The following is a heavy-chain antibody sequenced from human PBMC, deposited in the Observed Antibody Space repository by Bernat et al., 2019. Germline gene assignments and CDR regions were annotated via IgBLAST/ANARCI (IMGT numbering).Heavy chain of an antibody. CDR2: ISYDGSNK. CDR3: ARDRVDDYIWGSYPNDY. CDR1: GFTFSSYA. V-gene: IGHV3-30*01. D-gene: IGHD3-16*01. Sequence: QVQLVESGGGLVQPGRSLRLSCAASGFTFSSYAMHWVRQAPGKGLEWVAVISYDGSNKYYADSVKGRFTISRDNSKNTLYLQMNSLRAEDTAVYYCARDRVDDYIWGSYPNDYRGQGTLGTVSS. J-gene: IGHJ4*02.